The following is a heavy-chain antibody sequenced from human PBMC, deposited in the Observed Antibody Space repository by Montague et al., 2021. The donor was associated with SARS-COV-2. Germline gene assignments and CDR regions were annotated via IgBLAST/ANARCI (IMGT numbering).Heavy chain of an antibody. V-gene: IGHV3-53*01. D-gene: IGHD1-26*01. Sequence: SRRLSLSASGFTVNSNYMSWVRQAPGKGLEWVALIYSGGDTTYAVSVRDRFTISRDNSKNTLYLQMNSLRVEDTAVFYCARGGVGATWAFDIWGQGTMVTVSS. CDR3: ARGGVGATWAFDI. J-gene: IGHJ3*02. CDR2: IYSGGDT. CDR1: GFTVNSNY.